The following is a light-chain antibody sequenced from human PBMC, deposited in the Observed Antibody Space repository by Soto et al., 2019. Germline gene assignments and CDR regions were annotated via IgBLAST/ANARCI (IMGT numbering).Light chain of an antibody. J-gene: IGKJ1*01. V-gene: IGKV2-24*01. Sequence: DVVLTQTPLSSPVTLGQPASISCRSSQSLVHSDGGTYLSWLHQRPGQPPRLLIYQVSNRFSGVPDRFSGGGAGTDFTPNISRVEAEDVGVYYCAQSTHFPRTVGQGTKVEIK. CDR1: QSLVHSDGGTY. CDR3: AQSTHFPRT. CDR2: QVS.